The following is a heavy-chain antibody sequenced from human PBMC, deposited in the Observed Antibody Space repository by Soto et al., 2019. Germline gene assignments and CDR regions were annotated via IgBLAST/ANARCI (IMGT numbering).Heavy chain of an antibody. D-gene: IGHD2-2*01. Sequence: EVQLVESGGGLVKPGGSLRLSCAASGFTFSNAWMNWVRQAPGKGLEWVGRIKSKTDGGTTDYAAPVKGRFTISRDDSRNTLYLQMNSLNTEDTAVYYCTPVWIVVPAYGMAVWGQGTTVTVSS. V-gene: IGHV3-15*07. CDR3: TPVWIVVPAYGMAV. CDR1: GFTFSNAW. CDR2: IKSKTDGGTT. J-gene: IGHJ6*02.